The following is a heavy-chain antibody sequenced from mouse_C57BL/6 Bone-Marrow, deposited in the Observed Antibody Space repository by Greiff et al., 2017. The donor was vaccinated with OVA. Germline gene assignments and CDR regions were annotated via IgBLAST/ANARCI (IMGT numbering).Heavy chain of an antibody. J-gene: IGHJ4*01. CDR2: IYPGDGDT. V-gene: IGHV1-80*01. CDR1: GYAFSSYW. D-gene: IGHD1-1*01. Sequence: QVQLQQSGAELVKPGASVKISCKASGYAFSSYWMNWVKQRPGKGLEWIGQIYPGDGDTNYNGKFKGKATLTADKSSSTAYMQLSSLTSEDSAVYFCARDNYGTPYAMDYWGQGTSVTVSS. CDR3: ARDNYGTPYAMDY.